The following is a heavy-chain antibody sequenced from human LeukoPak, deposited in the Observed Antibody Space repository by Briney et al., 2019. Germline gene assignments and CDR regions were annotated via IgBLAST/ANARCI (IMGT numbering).Heavy chain of an antibody. CDR1: GFTFTTYS. D-gene: IGHD4-17*01. Sequence: GGSLRLSCEASGFTFTTYSMTWVRQAPGKGLEWVSIISSGSSAIFSADALKGRFTISRDDAKNLLYLQMNSLRAEDTAVYYCARGDDYGYFDYWGQGTLVTVSS. CDR2: ISSGSSAI. V-gene: IGHV3-21*01. J-gene: IGHJ4*02. CDR3: ARGDDYGYFDY.